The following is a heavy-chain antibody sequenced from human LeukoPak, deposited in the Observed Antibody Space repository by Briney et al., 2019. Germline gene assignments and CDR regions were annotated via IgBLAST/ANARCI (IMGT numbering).Heavy chain of an antibody. D-gene: IGHD1-26*01. V-gene: IGHV3-9*01. Sequence: GRSLTLSCVASGFTFYDYGMHWVRQVPGKGLEWVGGVNRNSGTIAYGDSVKGRFTIFRDNARNSLYLQMNSLRTEDTALYYCAKDLAVGTTPRVYAFDVWGQGTMVTVS. CDR1: GFTFYDYG. CDR3: AKDLAVGTTPRVYAFDV. J-gene: IGHJ3*01. CDR2: VNRNSGTI.